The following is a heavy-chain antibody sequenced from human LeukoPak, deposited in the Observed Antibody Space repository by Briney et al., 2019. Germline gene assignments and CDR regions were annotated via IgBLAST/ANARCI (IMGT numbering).Heavy chain of an antibody. J-gene: IGHJ4*02. V-gene: IGHV4-39*07. CDR3: ARVGATTIPY. D-gene: IGHD1-26*01. CDR1: GGSISSSSYY. CDR2: IYYSGST. Sequence: TSETLSLTCTVSGGSISSSSYYWGWIRQPPGKGLEWIRSIYYSGSTYYNPSLKSRVTISVDTSKNQFSLKLSSVTAADTAVYYCARVGATTIPYWGQGTLVTVSS.